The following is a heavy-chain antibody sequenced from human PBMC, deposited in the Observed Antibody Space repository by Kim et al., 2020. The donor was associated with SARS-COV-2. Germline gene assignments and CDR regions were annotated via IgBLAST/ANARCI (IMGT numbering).Heavy chain of an antibody. CDR3: ARAPRGYDSSGYWGY. J-gene: IGHJ4*02. D-gene: IGHD3-22*01. V-gene: IGHV1-3*01. Sequence: QKFQGRVTITRDTSASTAYMELSSLRSEDTAVYYCARAPRGYDSSGYWGYWGQGALVTVSS.